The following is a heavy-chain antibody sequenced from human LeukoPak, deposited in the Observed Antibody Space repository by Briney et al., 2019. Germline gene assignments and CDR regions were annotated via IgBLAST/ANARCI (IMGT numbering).Heavy chain of an antibody. J-gene: IGHJ4*02. CDR2: ISGTRNFI. Sequence: PGESLRLSCAASGFPFSRYTILWVRQTTGRGLEWVSSISGTRNFIFYAESLKGRFTISRDNANNSVYLQMDTLRAEDTAVYYCARVINGYIDYWGQGTLVTVSS. CDR1: GFPFSRYT. V-gene: IGHV3-21*06. D-gene: IGHD2-8*01. CDR3: ARVINGYIDY.